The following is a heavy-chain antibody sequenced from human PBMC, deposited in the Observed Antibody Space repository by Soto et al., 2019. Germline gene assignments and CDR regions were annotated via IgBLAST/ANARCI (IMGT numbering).Heavy chain of an antibody. V-gene: IGHV3-23*01. D-gene: IGHD3-22*01. CDR2: ISGSGDNT. Sequence: GGSLRLSCAASGFTFSNYGMTWVRQAPEKGLEWVSTISGSGDNTYHADSVKGRFTISRDNYQNTLYLQMNSLRAEDSAIYYCVKDFGANSGYRAPGYWGQGTLVTVSS. J-gene: IGHJ4*02. CDR1: GFTFSNYG. CDR3: VKDFGANSGYRAPGY.